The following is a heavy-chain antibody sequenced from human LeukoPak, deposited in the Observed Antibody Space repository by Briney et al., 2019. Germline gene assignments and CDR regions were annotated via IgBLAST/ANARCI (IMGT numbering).Heavy chain of an antibody. J-gene: IGHJ6*02. V-gene: IGHV1-18*01. CDR1: GYTFTSYG. D-gene: IGHD2-2*01. CDR2: ISAYNGNT. Sequence: ASVKVSCKASGYTFTSYGISWVRQAPGQGLEWMGWISAYNGNTNYAQKLQGRVTMTTDTSTSTAYMELRSLRSDDTAVYYCARVVIGSVVYYYHYGMDVWGQGTTVTVSS. CDR3: ARVVIGSVVYYYHYGMDV.